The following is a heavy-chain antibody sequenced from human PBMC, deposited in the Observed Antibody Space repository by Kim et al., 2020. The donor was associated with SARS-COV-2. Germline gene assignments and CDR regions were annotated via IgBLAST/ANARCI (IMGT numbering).Heavy chain of an antibody. CDR2: ISYDGSNK. V-gene: IGHV3-30*04. Sequence: GGSLRLSCAASGFTFSSYAMHWVRQAPGKGLEWVAVISYDGSNKYYVDSVKGRFTISRDNSKNTLYLQMNSLRAEDTAVYYCARDIAFYRSGWIYYYYGMDVSGQGTTVTVSS. J-gene: IGHJ6*02. CDR3: ARDIAFYRSGWIYYYYGMDV. D-gene: IGHD6-19*01. CDR1: GFTFSSYA.